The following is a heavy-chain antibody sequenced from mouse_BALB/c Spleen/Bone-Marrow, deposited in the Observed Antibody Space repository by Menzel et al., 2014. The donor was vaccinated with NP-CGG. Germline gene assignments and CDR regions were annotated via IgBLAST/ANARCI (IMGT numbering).Heavy chain of an antibody. CDR3: ARRGGYPWFAY. CDR1: GYTFRNYW. J-gene: IGHJ3*01. V-gene: IGHV1-9*01. D-gene: IGHD2-2*01. CDR2: ILPGSYST. Sequence: QVQLQQPGAELMRPGASVKISCKATGYTFRNYWIEWVKRRPGHGLEWIGEILPGSYSTNYNEKLKGKATFTADTSSNTAYMQLSSLTSEDSAVYYCARRGGYPWFAYWGQGTLVTVSA.